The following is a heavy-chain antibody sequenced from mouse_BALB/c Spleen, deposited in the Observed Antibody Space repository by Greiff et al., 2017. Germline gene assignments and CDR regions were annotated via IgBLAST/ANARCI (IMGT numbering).Heavy chain of an antibody. CDR1: GFTFSSFG. J-gene: IGHJ4*01. CDR2: ISSGSSTI. V-gene: IGHV5-17*02. CDR3: ASPYYDYDYAMDY. D-gene: IGHD2-4*01. Sequence: EVQGVESGGGLVQPGGSRKLSCAASGFTFSSFGMHWVRQAPEKGLEWVAYISSGSSTIYYADTVKGRFTISRDNPKNTLFLQMTSLRSEDTAMYYCASPYYDYDYAMDYWGQGTSVTVSS.